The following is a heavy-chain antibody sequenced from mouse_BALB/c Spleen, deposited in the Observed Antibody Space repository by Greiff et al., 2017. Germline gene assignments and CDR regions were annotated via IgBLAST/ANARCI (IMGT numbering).Heavy chain of an antibody. D-gene: IGHD2-14*01. CDR2: ISSGGST. V-gene: IGHV5-6-5*01. CDR3: ARGGDRYDEDYAMDY. CDR1: GFTFSSYA. J-gene: IGHJ4*01. Sequence: EVQGVESGGGLVKPGGSLKLSCAASGFTFSSYAMSWVRQTPEKRLEWVASISSGGSTYYPDSVKGRFTISRDNARNILYLQMSSLRSEDTAMYYCARGGDRYDEDYAMDYWGQGTSVTVSS.